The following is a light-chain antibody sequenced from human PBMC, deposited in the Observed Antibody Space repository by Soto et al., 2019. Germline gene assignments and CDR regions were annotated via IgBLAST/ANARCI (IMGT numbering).Light chain of an antibody. CDR3: QQRSNWPQLT. V-gene: IGKV3-11*01. J-gene: IGKJ4*01. CDR1: QSVSSY. Sequence: EIVLTQSPATLSLSPGERATLSCRASQSVSSYLAWYQQKPGQAPRLLIYDASNRATGIPARFSGSGSGTDFTLAISSLEPEDFAFYYCQQRSNWPQLTFGGGTKMEIK. CDR2: DAS.